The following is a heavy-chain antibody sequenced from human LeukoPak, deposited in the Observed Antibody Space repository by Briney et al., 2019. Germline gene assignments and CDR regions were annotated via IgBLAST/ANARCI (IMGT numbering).Heavy chain of an antibody. CDR3: ARDEEGCFDY. D-gene: IGHD6-19*01. CDR2: IYYSGST. V-gene: IGHV4-39*07. J-gene: IGHJ4*02. Sequence: SETLSLTCTVSGGSISSSSYYWGWIRQPPGKGLEWIGSIYYSGSTYYNPSLKSRVTISVDTSKNQFSLKLGSVTAADTAVYYCARDEEGCFDYWGQGTLVTVSS. CDR1: GGSISSSSYY.